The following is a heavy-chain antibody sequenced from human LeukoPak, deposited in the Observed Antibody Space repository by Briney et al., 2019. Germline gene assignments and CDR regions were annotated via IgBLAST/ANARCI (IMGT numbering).Heavy chain of an antibody. CDR1: GGSISTSSYY. V-gene: IGHV4-39*07. Sequence: SETLSLTCTVSGGSISTSSYYWGWVRQPPGKGLEWIGNIFYSGSTYYSPSLKSRVTISLDTSRNQFSLKLNSVTAADTAVYYCACSNMTTVTENDAFDIWGQGTMVTVSS. D-gene: IGHD4-17*01. CDR3: ACSNMTTVTENDAFDI. CDR2: IFYSGST. J-gene: IGHJ3*02.